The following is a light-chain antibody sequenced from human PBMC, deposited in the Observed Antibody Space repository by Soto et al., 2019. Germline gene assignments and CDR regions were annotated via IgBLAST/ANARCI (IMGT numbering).Light chain of an antibody. CDR3: QQYGSSPPYT. J-gene: IGKJ2*01. V-gene: IGKV3-20*01. CDR2: GAS. Sequence: EIVLTQSPGTLSLSPGERATLSCRASQSVSSSYLAWYLQKPGQAPRLLIYGASSRATGIPDRFSGSGSATDFTLTISRLEPEDFAVYYCQQYGSSPPYTFGQGTKLEIK. CDR1: QSVSSSY.